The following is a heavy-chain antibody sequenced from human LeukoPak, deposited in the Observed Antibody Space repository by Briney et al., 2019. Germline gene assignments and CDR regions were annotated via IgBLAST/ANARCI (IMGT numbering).Heavy chain of an antibody. Sequence: PSETLSLTCTVSGGSISSYYWSWIRQPAGKGLEWIGRIYTSGSTNYNPSLKSRVTMSVDTSKNQFSLKLSSVTAADTAVYYRARDRGYYDSSGYLFDYWGQGTLVTVSS. D-gene: IGHD3-22*01. V-gene: IGHV4-4*07. J-gene: IGHJ4*02. CDR3: ARDRGYYDSSGYLFDY. CDR1: GGSISSYY. CDR2: IYTSGST.